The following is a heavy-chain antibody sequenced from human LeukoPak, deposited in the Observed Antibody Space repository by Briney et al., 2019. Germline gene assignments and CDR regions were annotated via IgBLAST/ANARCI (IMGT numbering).Heavy chain of an antibody. J-gene: IGHJ6*03. CDR1: GFTFSSYS. CDR2: ISSSSSYI. CDR3: ARDSPPHSYYYYMDV. Sequence: GGSLRLSCAASGFTFSSYSMNWVRQAPGKGLEWVSSISSSSSYIYYADSVKGRFTISRDNSKNTLYLQMNSLRAEDTAVYYCARDSPPHSYYYYMDVWGKGTTVTVSS. V-gene: IGHV3-21*01.